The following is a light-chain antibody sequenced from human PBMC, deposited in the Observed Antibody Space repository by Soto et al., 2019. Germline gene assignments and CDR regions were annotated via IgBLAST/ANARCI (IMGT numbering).Light chain of an antibody. CDR1: QSVSNSY. CDR3: QQYGSSPST. V-gene: IGKV3-20*01. Sequence: EIVLTQSPGTLSLSPGERATLSCRASQSVSNSYLAWYQQIAGQAPRLLIYGASSRASGIPDRFSGSGSGTDFTLIISRLEPEDFAVYYCQQYGSSPSTFGQGTRLEIK. J-gene: IGKJ5*01. CDR2: GAS.